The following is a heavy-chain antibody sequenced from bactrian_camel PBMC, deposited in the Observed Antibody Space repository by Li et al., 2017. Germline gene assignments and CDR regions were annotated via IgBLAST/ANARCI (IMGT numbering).Heavy chain of an antibody. CDR1: GYTYCRNE. J-gene: IGHJ6*01. V-gene: IGHV3S53*01. CDR3: KTQLSGGGACDTAGHFGY. Sequence: HVQLVESGGGSVQAGGSLRLSCRVSGYTYCRNEVSWYRQAPGKEREFVSGIDSDGTTTYADSVKGRFTISRDNATNTAYLQMNSLKPEDTATYYCKTQLSGGGACDTAGHFGYWGQGTQVTVS. D-gene: IGHD7*01. CDR2: IDSDGTT.